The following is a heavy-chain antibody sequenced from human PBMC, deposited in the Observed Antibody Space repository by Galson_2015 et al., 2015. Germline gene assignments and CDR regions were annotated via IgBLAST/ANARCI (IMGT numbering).Heavy chain of an antibody. CDR2: ISYDGSNK. CDR1: GFTFSSYG. D-gene: IGHD2-2*01. J-gene: IGHJ6*02. CDR3: AKDEQLLPPPNCYYDGMVV. V-gene: IGHV3-30*18. Sequence: SLRLSCAASGFTFSSYGMHWVRQAPGKGLEWVAVISYDGSNKYYADSVQGRFTISRDNSKNTLYLQMNSLRAEDTAVYYCAKDEQLLPPPNCYYDGMVVWGQGTTVTVSS.